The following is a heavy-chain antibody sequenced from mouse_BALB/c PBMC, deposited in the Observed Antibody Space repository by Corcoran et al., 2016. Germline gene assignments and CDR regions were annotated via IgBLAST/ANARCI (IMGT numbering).Heavy chain of an antibody. CDR1: GFNIKDTY. J-gene: IGHJ1*01. V-gene: IGHV14-3*02. CDR3: ARWDWYFDV. Sequence: EVQLQQSGAELVKPGASVKLSCTASGFNIKDTYMHWVKQRPEQGLEWIGRIDPANGNTKYDPKFQGKATITADTSSNTAYLQISSLPSEDTAVYYCARWDWYFDVWGAGTTVTVFS. CDR2: IDPANGNT.